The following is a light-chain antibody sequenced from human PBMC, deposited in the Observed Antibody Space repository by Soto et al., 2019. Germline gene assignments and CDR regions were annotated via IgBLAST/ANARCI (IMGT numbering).Light chain of an antibody. V-gene: IGLV2-11*01. CDR1: SSDVGGYNY. CDR3: CSYACSYTFGVV. Sequence: QSALTQPRSVSGSPGQSVTISCTGTSSDVGGYNYVSWYQQHPGKAPKLMIYDVSKRPSGVPDRFSGSKSGNTASLTISGLQAEDEADDYCCSYACSYTFGVVFGGGTKLTVL. J-gene: IGLJ2*01. CDR2: DVS.